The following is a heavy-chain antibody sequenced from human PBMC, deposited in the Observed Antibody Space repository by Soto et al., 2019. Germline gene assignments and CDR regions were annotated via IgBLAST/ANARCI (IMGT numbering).Heavy chain of an antibody. J-gene: IGHJ2*01. V-gene: IGHV1-69*01. Sequence: QVQLVQSGAEVKKPGSSVKVSCKASGGTFRDYAISWVRQAPGQGLEWMGGIIPLFDIANYAQKFQGRVTFTADESTSTAYMELSSLRSEDTAVYFCARRDYDANAGYWYFDLWGRGTLVTVSS. CDR2: IIPLFDIA. CDR1: GGTFRDYA. D-gene: IGHD4-17*01. CDR3: ARRDYDANAGYWYFDL.